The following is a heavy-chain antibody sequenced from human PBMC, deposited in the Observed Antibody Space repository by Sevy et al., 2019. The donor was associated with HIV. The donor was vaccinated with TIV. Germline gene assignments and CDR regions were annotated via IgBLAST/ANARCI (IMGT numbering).Heavy chain of an antibody. CDR2: ISNSGNTV. D-gene: IGHD2-2*01. Sequence: GGSPRLSCSASGLTFSDYYMTWIRQAPGKGLECISYISNSGNTVYYADSVKGRFTVSRDNAKKSLYLQLNSLRDEDTAVYYCARDNYCISGDGCYGYGLDVWGQGTTVTVSS. CDR1: GLTFSDYY. V-gene: IGHV3-11*01. J-gene: IGHJ6*02. CDR3: ARDNYCISGDGCYGYGLDV.